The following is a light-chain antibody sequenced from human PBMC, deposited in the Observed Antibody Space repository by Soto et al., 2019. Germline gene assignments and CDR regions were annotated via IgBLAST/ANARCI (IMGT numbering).Light chain of an antibody. CDR1: SSDIGTYNY. V-gene: IGLV2-14*01. CDR2: EVS. Sequence: QSALTQPASVSGSPGQSITISCTGTSSDIGTYNYVSWYQQHPGKAPKLIIYEVSYRPLGVSNRFSGSKSGNTASLTISALQAEDEADYFCTSYTLTSALHVFGSGTKLTVL. J-gene: IGLJ1*01. CDR3: TSYTLTSALHV.